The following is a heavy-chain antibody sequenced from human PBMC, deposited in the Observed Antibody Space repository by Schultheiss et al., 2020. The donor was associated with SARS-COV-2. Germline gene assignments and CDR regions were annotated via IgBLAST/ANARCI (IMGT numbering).Heavy chain of an antibody. J-gene: IGHJ5*02. CDR2: ISSSGSTI. Sequence: GGSLRLSCAASGFTFSDYYMSWIRQAPGKGLEWVSYISSSGSTIYYADSVKGRFTISRDNAKNSLYLQMNSLRAEDTAVYYCAKGPSSIWQQLAPNWFDPWGQGTLVTVSS. CDR3: AKGPSSIWQQLAPNWFDP. V-gene: IGHV3-11*04. D-gene: IGHD6-13*01. CDR1: GFTFSDYY.